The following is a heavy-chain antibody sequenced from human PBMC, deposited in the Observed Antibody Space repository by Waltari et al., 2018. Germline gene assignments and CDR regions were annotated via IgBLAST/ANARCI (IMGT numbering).Heavy chain of an antibody. J-gene: IGHJ3*02. CDR3: ATDPSEMADLGAFDI. V-gene: IGHV1-69-2*01. CDR1: GYTFTDYY. CDR2: VDPEDGET. Sequence: EVQLVQSGAEVKKPGATVKISCKASGYTFTDYYMHWVQQAPGKGLEWMGRVDPEDGETIYAQKFQGRVTMTEDTSTDTAYMELSSLRSEDTAVYYCATDPSEMADLGAFDIWGQGTMVTVSS. D-gene: IGHD6-19*01.